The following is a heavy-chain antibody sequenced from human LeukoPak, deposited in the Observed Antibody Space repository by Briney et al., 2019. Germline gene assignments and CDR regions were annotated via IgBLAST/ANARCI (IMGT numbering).Heavy chain of an antibody. D-gene: IGHD3-9*01. CDR3: AKDISTNILTGYFNY. Sequence: TGGSLRLSCAASGFTFSSYWMHWVRQAPGKGLVWVSRINSDGSSTNYADSVKGRFTISRDNAKNTLYLQMNSLRAEDMALYYCAKDISTNILTGYFNYWGQGTLVTVSS. CDR1: GFTFSSYW. J-gene: IGHJ4*02. CDR2: INSDGSST. V-gene: IGHV3-74*01.